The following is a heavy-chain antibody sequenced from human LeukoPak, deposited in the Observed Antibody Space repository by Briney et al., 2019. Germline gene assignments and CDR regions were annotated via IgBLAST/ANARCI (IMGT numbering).Heavy chain of an antibody. Sequence: GASVKVSCKASGYTFTGYYMHWVRQAPGQGLEWMGWINPNSGGTNYAQKFQGRVTMTRDTSISTAYMELSRLRSDDTAVYYCARGYGSGWSYFDYWGQGTLVTVSS. CDR1: GYTFTGYY. CDR2: INPNSGGT. J-gene: IGHJ4*02. CDR3: ARGYGSGWSYFDY. D-gene: IGHD6-19*01. V-gene: IGHV1-2*02.